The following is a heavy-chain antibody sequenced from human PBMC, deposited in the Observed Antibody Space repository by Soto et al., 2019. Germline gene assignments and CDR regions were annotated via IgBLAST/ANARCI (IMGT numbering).Heavy chain of an antibody. CDR2: INHSGST. J-gene: IGHJ6*02. D-gene: IGHD3-9*01. CDR1: GGSFSGYY. Sequence: SETLSLTCAVYGGSFSGYYWSWIRQPPGKGLEWIGEINHSGSTNYNPSLKSRVTISVDTSKNQFSLKLSSVTAADTAVYYCARRLIVTGYYPYYYYGMDVWGQGTTVTVSS. V-gene: IGHV4-34*01. CDR3: ARRLIVTGYYPYYYYGMDV.